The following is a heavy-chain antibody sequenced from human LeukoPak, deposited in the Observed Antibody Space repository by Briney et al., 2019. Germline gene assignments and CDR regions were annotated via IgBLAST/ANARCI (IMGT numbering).Heavy chain of an antibody. Sequence: SETLSLTCTVSGGSIRNYYWSWIRQPPGKGLEYIGYIYSSGNTDYNPSLKSRVTISVDTSKNQCSLKLSSVTAADTAVYYCARGGYNPFDYWGQGTLVTVSS. D-gene: IGHD5-24*01. CDR1: GGSIRNYY. V-gene: IGHV4-4*09. CDR3: ARGGYNPFDY. J-gene: IGHJ4*02. CDR2: IYSSGNT.